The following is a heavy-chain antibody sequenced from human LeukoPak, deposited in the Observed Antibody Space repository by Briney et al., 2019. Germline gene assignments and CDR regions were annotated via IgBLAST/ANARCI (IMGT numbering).Heavy chain of an antibody. CDR2: IKQDGSEK. D-gene: IGHD2-15*01. Sequence: GGSLRLSCAASGFTFSSYWMSWVRQAPGKGLEWVANIKQDGSEKYYVDSVKGRFTISRDNSKNTLYLQMNSLRAEDTAVYYCARVGYCSGGRCYYYFDYWGQGTLVTVSS. J-gene: IGHJ4*02. V-gene: IGHV3-7*01. CDR3: ARVGYCSGGRCYYYFDY. CDR1: GFTFSSYW.